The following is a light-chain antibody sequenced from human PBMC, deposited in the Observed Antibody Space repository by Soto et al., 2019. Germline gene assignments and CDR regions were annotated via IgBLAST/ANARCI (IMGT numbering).Light chain of an antibody. CDR2: AAS. V-gene: IGKV1-27*01. CDR1: QGIRNY. CDR3: QKYNSAPPWT. Sequence: DIQMTQSPSSLSASVGDRVTITCRASQGIRNYLAWYQKKPGKVPKLLIYAASTLQSGVPSRFSGSGSGTDFTLTISSLQPEDVATYYCQKYNSAPPWTFGQGPKVEIK. J-gene: IGKJ1*01.